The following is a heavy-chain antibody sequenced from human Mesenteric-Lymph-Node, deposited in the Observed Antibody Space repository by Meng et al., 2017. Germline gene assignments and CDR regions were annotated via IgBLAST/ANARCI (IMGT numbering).Heavy chain of an antibody. CDR3: ARSILTGYSPYDFDH. Sequence: SETLSPTCTVSGGPISSYYWSWIRQPAGKGLEWIGRIYTSGSTNYNPSLKSRVTISVDTSKSQFSLKLSSVTAADTAVYYCARSILTGYSPYDFDHWGQGTLVTVSS. V-gene: IGHV4-4*07. J-gene: IGHJ4*03. CDR2: IYTSGST. D-gene: IGHD3-9*01. CDR1: GGPISSYY.